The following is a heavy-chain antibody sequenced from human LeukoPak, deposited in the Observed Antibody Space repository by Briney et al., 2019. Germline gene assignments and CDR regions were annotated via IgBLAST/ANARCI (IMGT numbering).Heavy chain of an antibody. Sequence: GGSLRLSCAASGFTFSDYYMSWIRQAPGKGLEGVSYISSSGSTIYCADSVKGRFTISRDNAKNSLYLQMNSLRAEDTAVYYCARVRSTYLLLKYWGQGTLVTVSS. CDR2: ISSSGSTI. V-gene: IGHV3-11*01. D-gene: IGHD4-17*01. CDR3: ARVRSTYLLLKY. J-gene: IGHJ4*02. CDR1: GFTFSDYY.